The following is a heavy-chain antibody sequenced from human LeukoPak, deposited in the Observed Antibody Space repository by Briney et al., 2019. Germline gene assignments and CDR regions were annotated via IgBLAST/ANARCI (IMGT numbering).Heavy chain of an antibody. CDR2: INTDTGNP. CDR1: GYSFTNYA. D-gene: IGHD3-22*01. CDR3: SRLIGYYDSTGYESFFDY. Sequence: GASVKVSCKASGYSFTNYAMNWVRQAPGQGLEWMGRINTDTGNPTYAQGFTGRFVFSLDTSVSTAYLQISSLKAEDTAVYYCSRLIGYYDSTGYESFFDYWGQGTLVTVSS. J-gene: IGHJ4*02. V-gene: IGHV7-4-1*02.